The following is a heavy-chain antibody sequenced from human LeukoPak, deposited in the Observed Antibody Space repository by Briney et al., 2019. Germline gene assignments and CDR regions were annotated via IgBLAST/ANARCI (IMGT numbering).Heavy chain of an antibody. D-gene: IGHD3-10*01. CDR2: ISGSGGST. V-gene: IGHV3-23*01. CDR3: ANPELVTMVRGVIIGNY. Sequence: GGSLRLSCAASGFTFSSYAMSWVRQAPGKGLEWASAISGSGGSTYYADSVKGRFTISRDNSKNTLYLQMNSLRAEDTAVYYCANPELVTMVRGVIIGNYWGQGTLVTVSS. J-gene: IGHJ4*02. CDR1: GFTFSSYA.